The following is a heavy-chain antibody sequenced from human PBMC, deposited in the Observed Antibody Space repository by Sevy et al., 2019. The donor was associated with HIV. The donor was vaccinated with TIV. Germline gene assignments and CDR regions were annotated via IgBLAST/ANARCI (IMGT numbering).Heavy chain of an antibody. D-gene: IGHD1-26*01. J-gene: IGHJ4*02. CDR2: ISSSSSYI. V-gene: IGHV3-21*01. Sequence: GGSLRLSCAASGFTFSSYSMNWVRQAPGKGLEWVSYISSSSSYIYYADSVKGRFTISRDNAKNSLYLQMNSLRAEDTAVYYCARLSRDGYNSGFDYWGQGTLVTVSS. CDR3: ARLSRDGYNSGFDY. CDR1: GFTFSSYS.